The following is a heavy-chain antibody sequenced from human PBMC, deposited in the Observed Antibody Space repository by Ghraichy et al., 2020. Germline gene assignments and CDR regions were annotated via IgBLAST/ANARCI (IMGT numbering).Heavy chain of an antibody. Sequence: GSLRLSCAVYGGSFSGYYWSWIRQPPGKGLEWIGEINHSGSTNYNPSLKSRVTISVDTSKNQFSLKLSSVTAADTAVYYCASYGRYSRISDYWGQGTLVTVSS. D-gene: IGHD5-18*01. CDR1: GGSFSGYY. V-gene: IGHV4-34*01. CDR2: INHSGST. CDR3: ASYGRYSRISDY. J-gene: IGHJ4*02.